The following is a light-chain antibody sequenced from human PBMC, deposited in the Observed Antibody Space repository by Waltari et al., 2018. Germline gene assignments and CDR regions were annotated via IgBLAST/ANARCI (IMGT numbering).Light chain of an antibody. CDR2: WAS. Sequence: DILVTPSLDFLAVSLAETTTIHCGSSLTVFFSSNNKDFLSWYQQRPGQPPKLLIYWASTRESGVPDRFSGSGSGTNFTLTINGLQAEDVAVYYCQQFYITPQTFGQGTRVEIK. V-gene: IGKV4-1*01. J-gene: IGKJ2*01. CDR1: LTVFFSSNNKDF. CDR3: QQFYITPQT.